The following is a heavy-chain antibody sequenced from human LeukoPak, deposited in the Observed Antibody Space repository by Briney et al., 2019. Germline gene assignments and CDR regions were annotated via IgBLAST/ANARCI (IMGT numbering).Heavy chain of an antibody. CDR2: INHSGST. J-gene: IGHJ3*02. Sequence: ASEILSLTCAVYGGSFSGYYWSWIRQPPGKGLEWIGEINHSGSTNYNPSLKSRVTISVDTSKNQFSLKLSSVTAADTAVYYCARGRRQWLPNNAFDIWGQGTMVTVSS. CDR1: GGSFSGYY. V-gene: IGHV4-34*01. CDR3: ARGRRQWLPNNAFDI. D-gene: IGHD6-19*01.